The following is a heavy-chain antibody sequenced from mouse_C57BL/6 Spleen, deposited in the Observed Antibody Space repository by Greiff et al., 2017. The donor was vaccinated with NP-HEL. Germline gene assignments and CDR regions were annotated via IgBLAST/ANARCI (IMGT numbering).Heavy chain of an antibody. Sequence: VQLQQSGPELVKPGASVKIPCKASGYTFTDYNMDWVKQSHGKSLEWIGDINPNNGGTIYNQKFKGKATLTVDKSSSTAYMELRSLTSEDTAVYYCARSEYSIHYAMDYWGQGTSVTVSS. CDR3: ARSEYSIHYAMDY. D-gene: IGHD2-5*01. V-gene: IGHV1-18*01. CDR2: INPNNGGT. CDR1: GYTFTDYN. J-gene: IGHJ4*01.